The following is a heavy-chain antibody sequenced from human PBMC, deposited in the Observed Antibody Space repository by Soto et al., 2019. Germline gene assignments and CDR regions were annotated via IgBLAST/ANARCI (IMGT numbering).Heavy chain of an antibody. J-gene: IGHJ3*02. V-gene: IGHV1-18*01. D-gene: IGHD4-17*01. CDR2: ISAYNGNT. CDR3: ARDLFAADHGDYTRDAFDI. Sequence: SVKAFCKAPGHTFTSYTTPLVRMPARQALEWMGWISAYNGNTNYAQKLQGRVTMTTDTSTSTAYMELRSLRSDDTAVYFCARDLFAADHGDYTRDAFDICGKGRMVAVSS. CDR1: GHTFTSYT.